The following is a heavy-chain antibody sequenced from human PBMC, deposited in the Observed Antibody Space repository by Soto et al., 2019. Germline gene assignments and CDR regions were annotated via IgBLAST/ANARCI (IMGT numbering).Heavy chain of an antibody. CDR2: IIPIFGTA. J-gene: IGHJ6*02. CDR3: ARPGEQWLVRDYYYYYGMDV. V-gene: IGHV1-69*13. D-gene: IGHD6-19*01. CDR1: GVTFSSYA. Sequence: SVKVSCEACGVTFSSYASSWVRQAPRQGLEWMGGIIPIFGTANYAQKFQGRVTITADESTSTAYMELSSLRSEDTAVYYCARPGEQWLVRDYYYYYGMDVWGQGTTVTVSS.